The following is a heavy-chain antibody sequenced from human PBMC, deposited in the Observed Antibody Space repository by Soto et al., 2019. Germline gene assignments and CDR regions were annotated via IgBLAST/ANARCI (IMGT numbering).Heavy chain of an antibody. CDR1: GFTVSSNY. CDR3: ARAKGCSSTSCYSYYYYYMDV. CDR2: IYSGGST. V-gene: IGHV3-66*01. D-gene: IGHD2-2*02. J-gene: IGHJ6*03. Sequence: GGSLRLSCAASGFTVSSNYMSWVRQAPGKGLEWVSVIYSGGSTYYADSVKGRFTISRDNSKNTRYLQMNSLRAEDTAVYYCARAKGCSSTSCYSYYYYYMDVWGKGTTVTVSS.